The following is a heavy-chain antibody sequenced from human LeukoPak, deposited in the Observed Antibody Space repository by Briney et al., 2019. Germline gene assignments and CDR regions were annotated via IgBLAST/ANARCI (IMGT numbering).Heavy chain of an antibody. Sequence: ASVKVSCKASGYTFVNYDISWVRQAPGQGLEWMGWISVRTGNINYAQNLQGRVTMTTDTSTSTAYLEVRSLRSDDTAVYYCARGVFDWYEEFWGQRTLVTVSS. J-gene: IGHJ4*02. V-gene: IGHV1-18*01. CDR2: ISVRTGNI. D-gene: IGHD2-21*01. CDR1: GYTFVNYD. CDR3: ARGVFDWYEEF.